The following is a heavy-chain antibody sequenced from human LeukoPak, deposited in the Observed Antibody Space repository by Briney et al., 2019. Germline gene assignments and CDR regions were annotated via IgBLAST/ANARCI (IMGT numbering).Heavy chain of an antibody. CDR1: GGSISSYY. CDR3: ARSPWITFGGVIVAFDI. V-gene: IGHV4-59*08. D-gene: IGHD3-16*02. CDR2: IYYSGST. Sequence: SETLSLTCTVSGGSISSYYWSWIRQPPGKGLEWIGYIYYSGSTTYNPSLKSRVTISVDTSKNQFSLKLSSVTAADTAVYYCARSPWITFGGVIVAFDIWGQGTMVTVSS. J-gene: IGHJ3*02.